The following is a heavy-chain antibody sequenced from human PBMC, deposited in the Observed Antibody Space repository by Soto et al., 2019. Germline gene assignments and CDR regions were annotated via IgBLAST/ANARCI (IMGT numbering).Heavy chain of an antibody. CDR2: ISADNGNT. CDR3: ATTRGRSSMIVPPFDY. V-gene: IGHV1-18*01. J-gene: IGHJ4*02. D-gene: IGHD3-22*01. Sequence: QVQLVQSGAEVKKPGASVKVSCKTSGYTFTSYGISWVRQAPGQGLEWMGWISADNGNTNYAQKFQGRVTMTTDTSTSTAYMEVRSLRSDDTAVYYCATTRGRSSMIVPPFDYWGQGTLVTVSS. CDR1: GYTFTSYG.